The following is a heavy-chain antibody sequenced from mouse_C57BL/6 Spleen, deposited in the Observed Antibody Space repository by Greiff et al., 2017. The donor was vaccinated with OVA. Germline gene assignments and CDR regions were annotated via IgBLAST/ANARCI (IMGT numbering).Heavy chain of an antibody. Sequence: QVHVKQPGAELVRPGSSVKLSCKASGYTFTSYWMHWVKQRPIQGLEWIGNIDPSDSETHYNQKFKDKATLTVDKSSSTAYMQLSSLTSEDSAVDYCARTYYGNYWYFDVWGTGTTVTVSS. CDR2: IDPSDSET. J-gene: IGHJ1*03. CDR3: ARTYYGNYWYFDV. D-gene: IGHD2-10*01. CDR1: GYTFTSYW. V-gene: IGHV1-52*01.